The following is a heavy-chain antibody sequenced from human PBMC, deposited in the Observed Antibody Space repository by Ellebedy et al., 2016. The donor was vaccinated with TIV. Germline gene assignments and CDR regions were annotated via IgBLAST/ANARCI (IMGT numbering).Heavy chain of an antibody. J-gene: IGHJ6*02. CDR1: GYTFTSYG. Sequence: ASVKVSCXASGYTFTSYGISWVRQAPGQGLEWMGWISAYNGNTNYAQKLQGRVTMTTDTSTSTAYMELRSLRSDDTAVYYCARDGDIVVVPAVICPCMDVWGQGTTVTVSS. CDR3: ARDGDIVVVPAVICPCMDV. V-gene: IGHV1-18*04. D-gene: IGHD2-2*01. CDR2: ISAYNGNT.